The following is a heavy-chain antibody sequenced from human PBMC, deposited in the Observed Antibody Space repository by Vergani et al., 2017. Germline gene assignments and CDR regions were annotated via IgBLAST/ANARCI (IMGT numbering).Heavy chain of an antibody. CDR2: ISSSSSYI. CDR3: ARDQYDFYGMDV. Sequence: VQLVESGGGLVKPGGSLRLSCAASGFTFSSYSMNWVRQAPGKGLEWVSSISSSSSYIYYADSVKGRFTISRDNAKNSLYLQMNSLRAEDTAVYYCARDQYDFYGMDVWGQGTTVTVSS. CDR1: GFTFSSYS. V-gene: IGHV3-21*04. J-gene: IGHJ6*02. D-gene: IGHD3-3*01.